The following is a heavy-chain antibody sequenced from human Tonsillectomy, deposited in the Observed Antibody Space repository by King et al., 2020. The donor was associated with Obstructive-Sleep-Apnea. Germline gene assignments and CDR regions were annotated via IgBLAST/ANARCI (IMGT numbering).Heavy chain of an antibody. Sequence: LQLQESGPGLVKPSETLSLTCSVSGYSISSGYYWGWIRQPPGKGLEWIGSMYHSGSTYYNPSLKSRVSISVDTSKNQFSLRLSSVTAADTAVYCCARDPFYDGSGYYIGWFDPWGQGTLVTVSS. CDR2: MYHSGST. CDR3: ARDPFYDGSGYYIGWFDP. V-gene: IGHV4-38-2*02. J-gene: IGHJ5*02. D-gene: IGHD3-22*01. CDR1: GYSISSGYY.